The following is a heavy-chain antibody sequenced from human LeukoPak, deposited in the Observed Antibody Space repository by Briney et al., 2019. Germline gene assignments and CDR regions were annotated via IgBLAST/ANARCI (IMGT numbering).Heavy chain of an antibody. CDR2: IIPILGIA. D-gene: IGHD3-16*01. CDR1: GGTFSSYA. J-gene: IGHJ4*02. V-gene: IGHV1-69*10. Sequence: ASVKVSCKASGGTFSSYAISWVRQAPGQGLEWMGWIIPILGIANYAQKFQGRVTITADKSTSTAYMELSSLRSEDTAVYYCARALGGLDYWGQGTLVTVSS. CDR3: ARALGGLDY.